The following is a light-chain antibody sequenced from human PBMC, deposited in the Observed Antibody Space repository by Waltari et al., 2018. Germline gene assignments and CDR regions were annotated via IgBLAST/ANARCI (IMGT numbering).Light chain of an antibody. Sequence: EILMTQSPATLSVSPGESATLSCRASQSVNSNLAWYQQKPGQAPRLLISGASTRATGIPARFSGTGSGTEFTLTIPSLQSDDFATYYCQQYNYWPPLTIGGGTKVEI. CDR1: QSVNSN. J-gene: IGKJ4*01. CDR3: QQYNYWPPLT. V-gene: IGKV3-15*01. CDR2: GAS.